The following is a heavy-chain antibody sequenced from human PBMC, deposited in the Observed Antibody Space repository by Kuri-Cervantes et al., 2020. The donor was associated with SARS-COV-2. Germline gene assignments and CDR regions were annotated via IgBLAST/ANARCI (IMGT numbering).Heavy chain of an antibody. J-gene: IGHJ5*02. CDR3: ARDAAVVITTNWFDP. CDR2: INPSGGST. D-gene: IGHD3-22*01. V-gene: IGHV1-46*01. CDR1: GYTLTSYY. Sequence: ASVKVSCKASGYTLTSYYMHWVRRAPGQGLEWMGIINPSGGSTSYAQKFQGRVTMTRDTSTSTVYMELSSLRSEDTAVYYCARDAAVVITTNWFDPWGQGTLVTVSS.